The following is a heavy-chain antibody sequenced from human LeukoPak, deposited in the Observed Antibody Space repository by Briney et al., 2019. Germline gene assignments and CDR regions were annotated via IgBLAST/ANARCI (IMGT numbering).Heavy chain of an antibody. Sequence: PSETLSLTCAVSGASIRSSDYYWGWIRQPPGKGLEWVGSMYFNGNRYSDPSLKSRVTISEDTSKNQFSLKLSSVTAADTALYYCARHRAVAGTYFDDWGQGTLVTVSS. D-gene: IGHD6-19*01. V-gene: IGHV4-39*01. CDR2: MYFNGNR. CDR1: GASIRSSDYY. J-gene: IGHJ4*02. CDR3: ARHRAVAGTYFDD.